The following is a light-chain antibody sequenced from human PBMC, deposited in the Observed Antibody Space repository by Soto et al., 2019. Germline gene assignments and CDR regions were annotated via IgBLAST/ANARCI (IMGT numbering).Light chain of an antibody. CDR3: QQYGSSTRT. J-gene: IGKJ1*01. Sequence: EIVLTQSPATLSLSPGERATLSCRASQSVSGCLAWYQQKPGQAPRLLIYDTSDRATGIPARFSGSGSGTDFTLTISSLEPEDFAVYYCQQYGSSTRTFGQGTKVEIK. V-gene: IGKV3-11*01. CDR1: QSVSGC. CDR2: DTS.